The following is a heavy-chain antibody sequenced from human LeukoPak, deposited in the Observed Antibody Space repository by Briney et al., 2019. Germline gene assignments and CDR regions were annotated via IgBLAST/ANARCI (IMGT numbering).Heavy chain of an antibody. CDR3: ARATRNGYDY. J-gene: IGHJ4*02. Sequence: GGSLRLSCAACGFSFRIYGMNWVRQAPGKGPEWASYIGHTGSDIYYADSVKGRFTVSRDNARNSLYLQMNSLRVEDTAVYYCARATRNGYDYWGQGTLVTVSS. CDR1: GFSFRIYG. CDR2: IGHTGSDI. V-gene: IGHV3-21*01. D-gene: IGHD5-24*01.